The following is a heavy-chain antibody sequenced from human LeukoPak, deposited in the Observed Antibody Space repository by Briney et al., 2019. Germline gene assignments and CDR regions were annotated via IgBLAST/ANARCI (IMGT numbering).Heavy chain of an antibody. D-gene: IGHD6-19*01. CDR2: ISYDGSNK. CDR1: GFTFSSYA. J-gene: IGHJ4*02. Sequence: PGRSLSLSCAASGFTFSSYAMHWVRQAPGKGLEWVAVISYDGSNKYYADSVKGRFTISRDNSKNTLYLQMNSLRAEDTAVYYCARDRLYSSGSLGYWGQGTLVTVSS. V-gene: IGHV3-30*14. CDR3: ARDRLYSSGSLGY.